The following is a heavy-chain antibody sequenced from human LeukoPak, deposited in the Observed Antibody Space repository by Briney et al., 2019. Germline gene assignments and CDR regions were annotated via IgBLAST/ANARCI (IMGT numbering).Heavy chain of an antibody. CDR3: ARDRWMGATRGLLYDY. D-gene: IGHD1-26*01. J-gene: IGHJ4*02. V-gene: IGHV3-74*01. CDR2: INSDGSCT. CDR1: GFTFSSYW. Sequence: GGSLRLSCAASGFTFSSYWMHWVRQAPGKGLVWVSRINSDGSCTSYADSVKGRFTISRDNAKNTLYLQMNSLRAEDTAVYYCARDRWMGATRGLLYDYWGQGTLVTVSS.